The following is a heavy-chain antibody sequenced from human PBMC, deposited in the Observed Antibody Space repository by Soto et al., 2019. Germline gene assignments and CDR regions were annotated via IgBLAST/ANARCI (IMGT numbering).Heavy chain of an antibody. D-gene: IGHD3-3*01. J-gene: IGHJ6*02. CDR2: ISAYNGNT. CDR3: ARDQPYYDFWSGYYEGYYYYGMDV. V-gene: IGHV1-18*01. Sequence: RASVKVSCKASDYTFTSYGISWVRQAPGQGLEWMGWISAYNGNTNYAQKLQGRVTMTTDTSTSTAYMELRSLRSDDTAVYYCARDQPYYDFWSGYYEGYYYYGMDVWGQGTTVTVSS. CDR1: DYTFTSYG.